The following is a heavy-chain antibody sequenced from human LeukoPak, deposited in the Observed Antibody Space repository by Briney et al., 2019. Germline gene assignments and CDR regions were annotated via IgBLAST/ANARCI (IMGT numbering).Heavy chain of an antibody. D-gene: IGHD3-10*02. Sequence: GGSLRLSCAASGFSFTSYSMNWVRQAPGKGLEWVSLISGDGGSTYYADSVKGRFTISRDNSKNSLYLQMNSLRTEDTALYYCAKDIQGYDVGYYFDYWGQGTLVTVSS. J-gene: IGHJ4*02. CDR3: AKDIQGYDVGYYFDY. CDR1: GFSFTSYS. CDR2: ISGDGGST. V-gene: IGHV3-43*02.